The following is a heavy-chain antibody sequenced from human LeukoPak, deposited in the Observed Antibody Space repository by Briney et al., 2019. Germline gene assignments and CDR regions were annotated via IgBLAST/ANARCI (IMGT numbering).Heavy chain of an antibody. CDR2: IYPGDSDT. Sequence: GESLKISCKASGYSFITYWIGWVRQMPGKGLEWMGIIYPGDSDTRYSPSFQGQVTFSVDKSISTAYLQWSSLEASDTAIYYCARQVNGGNFDYWGQGTLATISS. V-gene: IGHV5-51*01. D-gene: IGHD2-8*01. CDR1: GYSFITYW. CDR3: ARQVNGGNFDY. J-gene: IGHJ4*02.